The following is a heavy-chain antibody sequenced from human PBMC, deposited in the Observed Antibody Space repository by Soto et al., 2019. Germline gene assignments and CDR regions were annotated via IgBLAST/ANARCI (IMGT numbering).Heavy chain of an antibody. J-gene: IGHJ4*02. D-gene: IGHD3-3*01. CDR3: TRLTFWTGGNY. Sequence: EVQLVESGGGLVQPGGSLKLSCAASGFTFSGSAMHWVRQASGKGLEWVGRIRSKANSYATAYAASVKGRFTISRDDSKNTAYLQMNSLKTEDTAVYYCTRLTFWTGGNYWGQGTLVTVSS. CDR1: GFTFSGSA. CDR2: IRSKANSYAT. V-gene: IGHV3-73*02.